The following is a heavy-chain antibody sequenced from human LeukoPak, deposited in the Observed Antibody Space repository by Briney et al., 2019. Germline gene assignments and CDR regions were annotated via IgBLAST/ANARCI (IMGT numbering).Heavy chain of an antibody. CDR1: GFTFSSYW. V-gene: IGHV3-74*01. CDR3: AKASTFGELNRPFDY. D-gene: IGHD3-10*01. CDR2: INMDGFSI. J-gene: IGHJ4*02. Sequence: GGSLRLSCAASGFTFSSYWMYWVRQAPGKGLVWVSRINMDGFSISYADSVKGRFTISRDNSKNTLYLQMNSLRAEDTAIYYCAKASTFGELNRPFDYWGQGTPVTVS.